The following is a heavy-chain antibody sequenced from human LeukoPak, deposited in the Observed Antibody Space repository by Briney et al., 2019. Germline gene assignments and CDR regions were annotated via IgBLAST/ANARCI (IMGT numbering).Heavy chain of an antibody. D-gene: IGHD3-22*01. CDR2: IRYDGSNK. V-gene: IGHV3-30*02. CDR3: AKDLDDSSRYFDY. CDR1: GFTFSSYG. Sequence: PGGSLRLSCAASGFTFSSYGMHWVRQAPGRGLEWVAFIRYDGSNKYYADSVKGRFTISRDNSKNTLYLQVNSLRAEDTAVYYCAKDLDDSSRYFDYWGQGTLVTVSS. J-gene: IGHJ4*02.